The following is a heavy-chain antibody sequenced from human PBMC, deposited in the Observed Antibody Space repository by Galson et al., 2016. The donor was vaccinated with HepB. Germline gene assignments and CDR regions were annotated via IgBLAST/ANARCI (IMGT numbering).Heavy chain of an antibody. CDR2: ISSGSSTI. Sequence: SLRLSCAASGFTFSSYSMNWVRQAPGKGLEWVSYISSGSSTIFYADSVKGRFTISRDRGKNSLFLQMNSLREEDTAVYYCARGNYWNDASPWGHYYYGMDVWGQGTTVTVSS. D-gene: IGHD1-1*01. CDR1: GFTFSSYS. V-gene: IGHV3-48*02. CDR3: ARGNYWNDASPWGHYYYGMDV. J-gene: IGHJ6*02.